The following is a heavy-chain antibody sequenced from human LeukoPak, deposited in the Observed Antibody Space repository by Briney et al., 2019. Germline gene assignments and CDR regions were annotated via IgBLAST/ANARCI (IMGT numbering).Heavy chain of an antibody. CDR1: DGSFSGYY. CDR2: INHRGST. Sequence: PSETLSLTCAVYDGSFSGYYWSWIRQPPGKGLEWIGEINHRGSTSYNPSLKSRVAISVDTSKNQFSLKLTSVTAADTAVYYCARSSRSWYGLLESWGQGTLVTVSS. D-gene: IGHD6-13*01. CDR3: ARSSRSWYGLLES. V-gene: IGHV4-34*01. J-gene: IGHJ4*02.